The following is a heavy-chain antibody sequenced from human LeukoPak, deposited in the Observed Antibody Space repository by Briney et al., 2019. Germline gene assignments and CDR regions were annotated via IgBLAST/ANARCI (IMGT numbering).Heavy chain of an antibody. CDR1: GFTFSGSA. V-gene: IGHV3-73*01. J-gene: IGHJ3*02. CDR2: IRSKANSYAT. Sequence: GGSLKLSCAASGFTFSGSAMHWVLQASGKGLEWVGRIRSKANSYATAYAASVKGRFTISRDDSKNTAYLQMNSLKTEDTAVYYCTTSRGAFDIWGQGTMVTVSS. CDR3: TTSRGAFDI.